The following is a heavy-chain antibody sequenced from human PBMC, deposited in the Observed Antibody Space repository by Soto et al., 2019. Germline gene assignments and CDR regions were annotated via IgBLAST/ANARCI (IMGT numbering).Heavy chain of an antibody. Sequence: SVKVSCKASGGTFSSSAISWVRQAPGQGLEWMGGIIPEFGIANYAQKFQGRVSITADESTSTAHMELSSLTSEDTAVYYCAREWENVIVVPGLFDPWGQGTLVTVSS. CDR2: IIPEFGIA. J-gene: IGHJ5*02. CDR1: GGTFSSSA. D-gene: IGHD3-22*01. V-gene: IGHV1-69*13. CDR3: AREWENVIVVPGLFDP.